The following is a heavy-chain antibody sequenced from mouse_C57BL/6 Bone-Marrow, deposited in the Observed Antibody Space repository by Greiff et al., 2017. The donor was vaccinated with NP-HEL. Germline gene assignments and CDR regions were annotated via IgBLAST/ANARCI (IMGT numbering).Heavy chain of an antibody. D-gene: IGHD1-1*01. V-gene: IGHV1-62-2*01. CDR1: GYTFTEYT. CDR2: FYPGSGSI. Sequence: VQLQQSGAELVKPGASVKLSCKASGYTFTEYTIHWVKQRSGQGLEWIGWFYPGSGSIQYTEKLKDKATLTADKSSSTVYMDLSRLTSEDSAVYFCARHGDYFGSSYGYFDVWGTGTTVTVSS. CDR3: ARHGDYFGSSYGYFDV. J-gene: IGHJ1*03.